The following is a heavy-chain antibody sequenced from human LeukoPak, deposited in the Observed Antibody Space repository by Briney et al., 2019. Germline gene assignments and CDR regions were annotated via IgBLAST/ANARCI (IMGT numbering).Heavy chain of an antibody. Sequence: GESLQISCKGSGYRFNAYWIAWGRQLPGKGLEWMGIIYPDDSDTRYSPSFQGQVTISADKSVRTAYLQWSSLKASDTAMYYCARPNITSYYDSRGYDAFDVWGQGTMVTVSS. D-gene: IGHD3-22*01. CDR1: GYRFNAYW. J-gene: IGHJ3*01. CDR2: IYPDDSDT. V-gene: IGHV5-51*01. CDR3: ARPNITSYYDSRGYDAFDV.